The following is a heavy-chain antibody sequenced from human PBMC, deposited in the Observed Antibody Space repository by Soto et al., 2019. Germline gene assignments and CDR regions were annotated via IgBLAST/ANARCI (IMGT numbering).Heavy chain of an antibody. CDR2: ISAYNGNT. J-gene: IGHJ6*02. CDR3: ARLGITIFGVVINYYYGMDV. V-gene: IGHV1-18*04. CDR1: GYTFTSYG. D-gene: IGHD3-3*01. Sequence: SVKVSCKASGYTFTSYGISWVRQAPGQGLEWMGWISAYNGNTNYAQKLQGRVTMTTDTSTSTAYMELRSLRSDDTAVYYCARLGITIFGVVINYYYGMDVWGQGTTVTVSS.